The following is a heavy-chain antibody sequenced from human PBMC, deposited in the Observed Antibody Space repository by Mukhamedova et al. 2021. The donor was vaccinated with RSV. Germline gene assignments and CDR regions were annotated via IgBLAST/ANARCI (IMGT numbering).Heavy chain of an antibody. CDR3: ATGAGYYGSGVGYYYGMDV. Sequence: GGFDPEDGETIYAQKFQGRVTMTEDTSTDTAYMELSSLRSEDTAVYYCATGAGYYGSGVGYYYGMDVWGKGTTVTVSS. V-gene: IGHV1-24*01. J-gene: IGHJ6*04. D-gene: IGHD3-10*01. CDR2: FDPEDGET.